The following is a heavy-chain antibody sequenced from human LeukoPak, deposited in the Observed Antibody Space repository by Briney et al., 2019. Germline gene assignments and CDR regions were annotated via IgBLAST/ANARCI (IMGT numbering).Heavy chain of an antibody. Sequence: SGPALLQPTPPLTLTCTFSGFSLSTSGMCVRWIRQPPGKALEWLSRIDWDDDKYYSTSLKTRLTISKDTSKNQVVLTMTNMDPVDTATYYCARTPMVRGVMGWFDPWGQGTLVTVSS. V-gene: IGHV2-70*11. CDR2: IDWDDDK. J-gene: IGHJ5*02. CDR3: ARTPMVRGVMGWFDP. D-gene: IGHD3-10*01. CDR1: GFSLSTSGMC.